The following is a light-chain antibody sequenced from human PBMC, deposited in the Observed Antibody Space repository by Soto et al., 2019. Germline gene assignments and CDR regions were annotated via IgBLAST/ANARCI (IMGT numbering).Light chain of an antibody. CDR2: KAS. J-gene: IGKJ1*01. CDR3: QQYNSYWT. CDR1: QSISSW. Sequence: DIPMTQSPSTLSASVGDRVTITCRASQSISSWLAWYQQKPGKAPKVLIYKASSLETGVPSRFSGSGSGTEFTLNISSLQPDDFATYYCQQYNSYWTFGQGTKVEIK. V-gene: IGKV1-5*03.